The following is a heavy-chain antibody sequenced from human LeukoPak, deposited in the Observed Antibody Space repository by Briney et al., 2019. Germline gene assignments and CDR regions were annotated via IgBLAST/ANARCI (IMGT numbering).Heavy chain of an antibody. J-gene: IGHJ4*02. CDR1: GFTFSSYD. CDR2: ISSNGGST. Sequence: GGSLRLSCSACGFTFSSYDMHWDRQAPGKGLEYVSAISSNGGSTYYADSVKGRFTISRDNSKNTLYLQMSSLRAEDTAVYYCVKVGVLWFGELSYFDYWGQGTLFTVSS. D-gene: IGHD3-10*01. V-gene: IGHV3-64D*06. CDR3: VKVGVLWFGELSYFDY.